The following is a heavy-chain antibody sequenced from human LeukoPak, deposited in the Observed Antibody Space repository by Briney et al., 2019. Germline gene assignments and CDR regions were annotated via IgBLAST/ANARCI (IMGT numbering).Heavy chain of an antibody. CDR3: ARQFGGWPYYFDY. CDR2: IYYSGST. Sequence: PSETLFLTCTVSGGSISSYYWSWIRQPPGKGLEWIGYIYYSGSTNYNPSLKSRVTISVDTSKNQFSLKLSSVTAADTAVYYCARQFGGWPYYFDYWGQGTLVTVSS. V-gene: IGHV4-59*08. J-gene: IGHJ4*02. CDR1: GGSISSYY. D-gene: IGHD4-23*01.